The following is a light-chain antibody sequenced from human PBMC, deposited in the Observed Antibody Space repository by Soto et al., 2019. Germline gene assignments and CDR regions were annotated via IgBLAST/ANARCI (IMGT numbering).Light chain of an antibody. Sequence: EIVMTQSPATLSVSPGERATLSCRASQSVGSNLAWYQQKPGQAPRLLIYGASTRATGIPARFSGSGSGTEFTLTISSLQSGDFAIYFCQQYNSWPPDRTFGQGTKVEIK. CDR2: GAS. CDR1: QSVGSN. V-gene: IGKV3-15*01. J-gene: IGKJ1*01. CDR3: QQYNSWPPDRT.